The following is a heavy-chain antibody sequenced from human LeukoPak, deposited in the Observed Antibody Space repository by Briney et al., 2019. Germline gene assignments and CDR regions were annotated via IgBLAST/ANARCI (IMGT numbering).Heavy chain of an antibody. CDR1: GGSVSNGSYY. CDR3: ARGGVVVAATLDP. D-gene: IGHD2-15*01. J-gene: IGHJ5*02. Sequence: SETLSLTCTVSGGSVSNGSYYWSWIRQPPGKGLEWIGYIYYSGSTNYNPSLKSRVTISVDTSKNQFSLKLSSVTAADTAVYYCARGGVVVAATLDPWGQGTLVTVSS. V-gene: IGHV4-61*01. CDR2: IYYSGST.